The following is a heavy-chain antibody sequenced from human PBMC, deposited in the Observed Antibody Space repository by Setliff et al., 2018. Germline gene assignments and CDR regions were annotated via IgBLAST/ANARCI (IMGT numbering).Heavy chain of an antibody. D-gene: IGHD3-10*01. CDR1: GGPFSDYY. J-gene: IGHJ5*02. CDR3: ARDPGFRSGTWSLDL. V-gene: IGHV4-34*01. CDR2: INPSGTT. Sequence: SETLSLTCTFYGGPFSDYYWGWVRQTPGKGLEWIAEINPSGTTNYIPSLKSRLTISVDTSKRQFSLKLISVTAADTAVYYCARDPGFRSGTWSLDLWGQGTQVTVSS.